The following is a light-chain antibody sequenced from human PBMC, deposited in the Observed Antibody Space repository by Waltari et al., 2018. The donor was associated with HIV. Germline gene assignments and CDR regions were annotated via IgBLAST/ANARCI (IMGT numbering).Light chain of an antibody. CDR1: NSDIGRNY. Sequence: QSVLTQPPSASGTPGQRVTIPCYGANSDIGRNYVYWYQQLPGTAPKLLIYRNNQRPSGVPDRFSGSKSGTSASLAISGLRSEDEADYYCAAWDVSLRGAYVFGTGTKVAVL. CDR3: AAWDVSLRGAYV. CDR2: RNN. V-gene: IGLV1-47*01. J-gene: IGLJ1*01.